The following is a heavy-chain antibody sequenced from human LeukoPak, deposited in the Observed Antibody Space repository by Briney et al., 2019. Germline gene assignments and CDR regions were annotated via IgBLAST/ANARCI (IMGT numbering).Heavy chain of an antibody. CDR3: ARVSHQTGLVMDY. D-gene: IGHD6-19*01. CDR2: IYDSGST. V-gene: IGHV4-39*07. Sequence: PSETLSLTCTVSGDSVSSNRYSWGWIRQPPGKGLEFIGSIYDSGSTYDNPSLKGRVTVSIDTSKNQFSLKLSSVTAADTAVYYCARVSHQTGLVMDYWGQGTLVTVSS. CDR1: GDSVSSNRYS. J-gene: IGHJ4*02.